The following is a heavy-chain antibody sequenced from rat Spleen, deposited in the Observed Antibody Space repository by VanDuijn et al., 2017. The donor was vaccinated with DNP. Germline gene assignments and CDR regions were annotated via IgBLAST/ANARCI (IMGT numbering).Heavy chain of an antibody. CDR2: ITYDGSRT. CDR3: ARWGYWYFDF. CDR1: GFTFSDYN. Sequence: EVQLVESGGGLVQPGRSLKLSCSASGFTFSDYNMAWVRQAPKKGLVWVATITYDGSRTYYRDSVKGRFTISRDNAKSTLYLQMDSLRSEDTATYYCARWGYWYFDFWGPGTMVTVSS. J-gene: IGHJ1*01. V-gene: IGHV5-7*01.